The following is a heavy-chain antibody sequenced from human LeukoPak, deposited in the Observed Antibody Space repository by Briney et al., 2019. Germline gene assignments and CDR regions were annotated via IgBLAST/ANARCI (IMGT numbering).Heavy chain of an antibody. CDR1: GFTFSSYA. V-gene: IGHV3-23*01. Sequence: PGGSLRLSCAASGFTFSSYAMSWVRQAPGKGLEWVSGISGSGGSTYYADSVKGWFTSSRDNSKNTLYLQMNSLRAEDTAVYYCAKDLADSSGYNDYWGQGTLVTVSS. CDR3: AKDLADSSGYNDY. D-gene: IGHD3-22*01. J-gene: IGHJ4*02. CDR2: ISGSGGST.